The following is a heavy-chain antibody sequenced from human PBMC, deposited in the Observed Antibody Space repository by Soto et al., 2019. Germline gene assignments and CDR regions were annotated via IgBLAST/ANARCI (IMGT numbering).Heavy chain of an antibody. J-gene: IGHJ3*02. D-gene: IGHD2-2*01. V-gene: IGHV4-30-2*01. CDR1: GGSISSGGYS. CDR3: ARAQSYIVVVPAAIRDDAFDI. Sequence: QLQLQESGSGLVKPSQTLSLTCAVSGGSISSGGYSWSWIRQPPGKGLEWSGYIYHSGSTYYNPSLKSRVTISVDRSNNQFSRKLSSVTAAETAVYYCARAQSYIVVVPAAIRDDAFDIWGQGTMVTVSS. CDR2: IYHSGST.